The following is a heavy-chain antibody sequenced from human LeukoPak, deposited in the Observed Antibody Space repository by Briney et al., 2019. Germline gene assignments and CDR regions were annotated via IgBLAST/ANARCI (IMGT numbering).Heavy chain of an antibody. Sequence: PGGSLRLSCAASGFTFSSYGMHWVRQAPGKGLEWVAFIRYDGSNKYYADSVKGRFTISRDNSKNTLYLQMNSLRAEDTAVYYCAKAHMVVPAAEDPFVAFDYWGQGTLVTVSS. CDR3: AKAHMVVPAAEDPFVAFDY. CDR2: IRYDGSNK. D-gene: IGHD2-2*01. J-gene: IGHJ4*02. CDR1: GFTFSSYG. V-gene: IGHV3-30*02.